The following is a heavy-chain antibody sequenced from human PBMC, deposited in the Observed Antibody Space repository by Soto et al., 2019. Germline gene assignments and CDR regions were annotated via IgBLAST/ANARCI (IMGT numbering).Heavy chain of an antibody. CDR2: ISYDGSNK. J-gene: IGHJ4*02. Sequence: PGGSLRLSCAASGFPFRSYTMQWVRKAPGKGLEWVAFISYDGSNKYYIDSVKGRFTVSRDNSQNTLFLQMDSLRTDDTGLYFCARDGGSGWYYWGRGTLVTVSS. V-gene: IGHV3-30-3*01. CDR1: GFPFRSYT. CDR3: ARDGGSGWYY. D-gene: IGHD6-19*01.